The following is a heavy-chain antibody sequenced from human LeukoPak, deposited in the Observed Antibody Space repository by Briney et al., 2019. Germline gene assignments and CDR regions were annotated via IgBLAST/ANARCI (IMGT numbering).Heavy chain of an antibody. Sequence: GASVKVSCKTSGYTFISYGISWVRQAPGQGLEWMGWISAYNGNTNYAQNLQGRLTMTTDTSTSTAYMELRSLISDDTAVYYCARDGNYGVVVPAATGYGMDVWGQGTTVTVSS. V-gene: IGHV1-18*01. J-gene: IGHJ6*02. CDR3: ARDGNYGVVVPAATGYGMDV. CDR1: GYTFISYG. CDR2: ISAYNGNT. D-gene: IGHD2-2*01.